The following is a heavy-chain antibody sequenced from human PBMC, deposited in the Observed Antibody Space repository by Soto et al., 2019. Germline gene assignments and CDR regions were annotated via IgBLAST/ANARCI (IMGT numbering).Heavy chain of an antibody. CDR2: IIPIFGTI. J-gene: IGHJ4*02. V-gene: IGHV1-69*01. CDR1: GGTFSRYR. CDR3: ARPRTVAATKGYDY. Sequence: QVQLVQSGAEVKKVGSSVKVSCKASGGTFSRYRIAWVRQAPGHGLEWMGQIIPIFGTISHAQNFQGRITITADVSTSTAYMELSSLRSDDTAVYYCARPRTVAATKGYDYWGQGTLVTVSS. D-gene: IGHD4-4*01.